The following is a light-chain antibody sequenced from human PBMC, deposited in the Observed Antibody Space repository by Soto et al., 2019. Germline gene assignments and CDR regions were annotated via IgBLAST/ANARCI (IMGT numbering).Light chain of an antibody. J-gene: IGKJ1*01. CDR1: QSISDS. CDR3: QQYNGYWT. CDR2: EAS. Sequence: DIQMTQSPSTLSAYVGDRVTITCRASQSISDSLAWYQQKPGKAPKLLIYEASSLKSGVPSRFSGSRSGTEYTLTISSLQPDDFATYYCQQYNGYWTFGQGTKVEMK. V-gene: IGKV1-5*03.